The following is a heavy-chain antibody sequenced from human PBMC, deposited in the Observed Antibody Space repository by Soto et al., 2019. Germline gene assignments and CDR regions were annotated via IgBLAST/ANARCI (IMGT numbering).Heavy chain of an antibody. Sequence: EVQLVESGGGLVKPGGSLRVSCTASGFTFSNYNMIWVRQAPGKGLEWVASISGSASYTYYADSVKGRFTISRDNANKSLYLEMNALRAEDTAVYFCAKDLRAHYDRWGQGNVVTVSS. D-gene: IGHD4-17*01. CDR3: AKDLRAHYDR. CDR2: ISGSASYT. CDR1: GFTFSNYN. J-gene: IGHJ4*03. V-gene: IGHV3-21*04.